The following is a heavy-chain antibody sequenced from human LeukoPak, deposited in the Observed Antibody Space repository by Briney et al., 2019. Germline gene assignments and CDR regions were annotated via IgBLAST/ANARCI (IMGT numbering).Heavy chain of an antibody. CDR2: GSDVGGT. V-gene: IGHV4-34*01. CDR3: AKNGQSGFSFDP. Sequence: SETLSLTCAVYGGSLNGHYWSWIRQSPGKGLEWIGEGSDVGGTKFNPSLKSRVSISADTSKNQFSLKLTSMTAADTAVYYCAKNGQSGFSFDPWGQGTLVTVSS. D-gene: IGHD3-3*01. CDR1: GGSLNGHY. J-gene: IGHJ5*02.